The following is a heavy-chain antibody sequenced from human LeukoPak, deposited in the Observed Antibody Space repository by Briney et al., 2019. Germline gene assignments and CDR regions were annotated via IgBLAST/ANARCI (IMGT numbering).Heavy chain of an antibody. J-gene: IGHJ4*02. V-gene: IGHV3-48*04. CDR3: GRSGFCNSVSCYGLDL. D-gene: IGHD2-2*01. CDR2: ISSSGKTI. CDR1: GFTFSSSW. Sequence: GGSLRLSCAASGFTFSSSWMNWVRQAPGKGLEWVSYISSSGKTIYYADSVKGRFTISRDNAKNSLFLQMNSLRAEDTAVYYCGRSGFCNSVSCYGLDLWGQGTLVTVSS.